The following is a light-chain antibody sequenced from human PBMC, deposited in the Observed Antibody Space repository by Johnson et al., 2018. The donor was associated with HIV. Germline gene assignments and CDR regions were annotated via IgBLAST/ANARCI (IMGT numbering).Light chain of an antibody. J-gene: IGLJ1*01. CDR1: SSNIGNNY. V-gene: IGLV1-51*02. Sequence: QSVLTQPPSVSAAPGQKVTISCSGSSSNIGNNYVSWYQQLPGTAPKRLIYDNNKRPSGIPDRFSGSKSGTSATLGITGLKTGDEADYYCGTWDSSLSAHYVFGTGTKVNVL. CDR3: GTWDSSLSAHYV. CDR2: DNN.